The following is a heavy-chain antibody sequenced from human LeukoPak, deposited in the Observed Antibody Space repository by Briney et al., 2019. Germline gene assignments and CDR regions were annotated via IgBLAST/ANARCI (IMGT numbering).Heavy chain of an antibody. D-gene: IGHD2-15*01. Sequence: GGSLRLSCVASGFTFSTYSMNWVRQASGKGLEWVSSISTSSSSIYYADSVKGRFTISRDNAKNSLYLQMNSLRAEDTAVYYCARDGGYCSGGSCNNWFDPWGQGTLVTVSS. CDR1: GFTFSTYS. CDR3: ARDGGYCSGGSCNNWFDP. CDR2: ISTSSSSI. J-gene: IGHJ5*02. V-gene: IGHV3-21*01.